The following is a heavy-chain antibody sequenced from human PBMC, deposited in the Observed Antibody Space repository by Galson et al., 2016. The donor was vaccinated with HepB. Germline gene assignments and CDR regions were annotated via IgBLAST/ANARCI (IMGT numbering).Heavy chain of an antibody. CDR1: GSTFSSYA. V-gene: IGHV3-23*01. Sequence: SLRLSCAASGSTFSSYAMAWVRQAPGKGLEWISAISGGGYSTFDADSVKGRFTVSRDNSKSTLYLQMSSLRAEDTAVYFCVSPGPPGAITGSGYFQDWGQGTLVPVSS. CDR2: ISGGGYST. CDR3: VSPGPPGAITGSGYFQD. D-gene: IGHD3-10*01. J-gene: IGHJ1*01.